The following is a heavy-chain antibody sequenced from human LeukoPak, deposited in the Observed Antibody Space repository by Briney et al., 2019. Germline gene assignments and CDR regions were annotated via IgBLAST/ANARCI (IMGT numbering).Heavy chain of an antibody. J-gene: IGHJ3*02. CDR1: GGSISNYY. CDR3: ASYFFDQSKALDI. Sequence: PSETLSLTCNVSGGSISNYYWSWIRQPPGKGLEWIGYIYYSGSTNYNPSLKSRVTISVDTSKNQFSLKLSSVTAADTAIYYCASYFFDQSKALDIWGQGTMVTVSA. D-gene: IGHD3-9*01. V-gene: IGHV4-59*01. CDR2: IYYSGST.